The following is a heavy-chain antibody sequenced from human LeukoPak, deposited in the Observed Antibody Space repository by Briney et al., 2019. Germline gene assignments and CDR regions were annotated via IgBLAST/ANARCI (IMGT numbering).Heavy chain of an antibody. Sequence: GESLKISCKGSGYSFTSYWIGWVRQMPGEGLEWMGIIYPGDSDTKCSPSFQGQVTISADKSISTAYLQWSSLKASDTAMYYCARQRSIVVVPAASDYWGQGTLVTVPS. J-gene: IGHJ4*02. V-gene: IGHV5-51*01. D-gene: IGHD2-2*01. CDR1: GYSFTSYW. CDR2: IYPGDSDT. CDR3: ARQRSIVVVPAASDY.